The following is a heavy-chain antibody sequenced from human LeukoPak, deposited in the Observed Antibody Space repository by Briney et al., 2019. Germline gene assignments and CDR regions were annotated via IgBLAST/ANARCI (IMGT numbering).Heavy chain of an antibody. CDR2: ISSSSSYI. CDR3: ARGDTSMADLLDY. CDR1: GFTFSSYA. Sequence: PGGSLRLSCAASGFTFSSYAMSWVRQAPGKGLEWVSSISSSSSYIYYADSVKGRFTISRDNAKNSLYLQMNSLRAEDTAVYYCARGDTSMADLLDYWGQGTLVTVSS. D-gene: IGHD5-18*01. J-gene: IGHJ4*02. V-gene: IGHV3-21*01.